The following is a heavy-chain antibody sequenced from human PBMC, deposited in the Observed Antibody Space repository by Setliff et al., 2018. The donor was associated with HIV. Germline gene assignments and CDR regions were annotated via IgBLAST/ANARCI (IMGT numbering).Heavy chain of an antibody. D-gene: IGHD6-6*01. CDR2: IYTSGST. Sequence: SETLSLTCTVSGASIRSQYWSWIRQPPGKGLEWIGYIYTSGSTNYNPSLKSRVTISVDTSKNQFSLKLSSVTAADTAVYYCARDLRVEQLRWFDPWGQGTLVTVSS. CDR3: ARDLRVEQLRWFDP. CDR1: GASIRSQY. J-gene: IGHJ5*02. V-gene: IGHV4-4*08.